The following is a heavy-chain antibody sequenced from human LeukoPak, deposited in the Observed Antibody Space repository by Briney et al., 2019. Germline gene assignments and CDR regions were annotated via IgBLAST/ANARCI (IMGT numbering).Heavy chain of an antibody. D-gene: IGHD6-19*01. CDR3: ARQVTSGWPRVDY. CDR1: GGSISSYY. CDR2: IYYSGST. V-gene: IGHV4-59*08. J-gene: IGHJ4*02. Sequence: SETLSLTCTVSGGSISSYYWSWIRQPPGKGLEWIGYIYYSGSTNYNPSLKSRVTISVDTSKNQFSLKLSSVTAADTAVYYCARQVTSGWPRVDYWGQGTLVTVSS.